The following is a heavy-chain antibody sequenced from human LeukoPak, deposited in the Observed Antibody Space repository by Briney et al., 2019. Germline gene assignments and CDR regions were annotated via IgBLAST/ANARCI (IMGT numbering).Heavy chain of an antibody. CDR3: ALSLIVVAFDSFDI. V-gene: IGHV4-39*01. J-gene: IGHJ3*02. Sequence: ASETLPLTCTVSGGSISSSTYYWGWIRQPPGKGLEWIASIYYSGSTYYNPSLKSRVTVSVDTSRNEFSLKLSSVTAADTAVYYCALSLIVVAFDSFDIWGQGTMVTVSS. CDR2: IYYSGST. D-gene: IGHD3-22*01. CDR1: GGSISSSTYY.